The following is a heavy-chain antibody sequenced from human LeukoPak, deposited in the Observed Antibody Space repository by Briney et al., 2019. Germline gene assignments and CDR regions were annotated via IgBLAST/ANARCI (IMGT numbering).Heavy chain of an antibody. CDR1: GGSISSGSYY. CDR3: ARAAPDYYDSSGYYQTAFDI. Sequence: SETLSLTXTVSGGSISSGSYYWSWIRQPPGKGLEWIGRIYTSGSTNYNPSPKSRVTISVDTSKNQFSLKLSSVTAADTAVYYCARAAPDYYDSSGYYQTAFDIWGQGTMVTVSS. CDR2: IYTSGST. V-gene: IGHV4-61*02. D-gene: IGHD3-22*01. J-gene: IGHJ3*02.